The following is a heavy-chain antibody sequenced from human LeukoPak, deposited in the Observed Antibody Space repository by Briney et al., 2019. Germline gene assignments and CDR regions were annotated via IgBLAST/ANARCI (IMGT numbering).Heavy chain of an antibody. CDR3: VRDYDSSGSFDY. CDR2: INHSGST. Sequence: SETLSLTCAVYGGSFSGYYWSWIRQPPGKGLEWIGEINHSGSTNNNPSLKSRVTISVGTSKNQFSLKLSSVTAADTAVYYCVRDYDSSGSFDYWGQGTLVTVSS. CDR1: GGSFSGYY. D-gene: IGHD3-22*01. V-gene: IGHV4-34*01. J-gene: IGHJ4*02.